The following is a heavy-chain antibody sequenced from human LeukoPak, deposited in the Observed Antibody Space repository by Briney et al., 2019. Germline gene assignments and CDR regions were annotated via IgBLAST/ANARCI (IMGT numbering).Heavy chain of an antibody. Sequence: GGSLRLSCAASGFTFSTYAMTWVRQAPGKGLEWVSGISGNGGSTYYADSVKGRFTISRDNSKNTLYLQMNSLRAEDTAVYYCARTYYDILTSYNPYFDYWGQGTLVTVSS. V-gene: IGHV3-23*01. D-gene: IGHD3-9*01. CDR2: ISGNGGST. J-gene: IGHJ4*02. CDR3: ARTYYDILTSYNPYFDY. CDR1: GFTFSTYA.